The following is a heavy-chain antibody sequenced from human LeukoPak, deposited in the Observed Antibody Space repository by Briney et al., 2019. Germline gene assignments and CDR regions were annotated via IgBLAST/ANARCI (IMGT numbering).Heavy chain of an antibody. J-gene: IGHJ4*02. CDR1: GFTFDDYA. Sequence: GRSLRLSCAASGFTFDDYAMHWVRQAPGKGLEWVSGISWNSGSIGYADSVKGRFTISRDNAKNSLYLQMNSLRAEDTALYYCAKGSLVAGTLHFDYWGQGTLVTVSS. CDR2: ISWNSGSI. D-gene: IGHD6-19*01. CDR3: AKGSLVAGTLHFDY. V-gene: IGHV3-9*01.